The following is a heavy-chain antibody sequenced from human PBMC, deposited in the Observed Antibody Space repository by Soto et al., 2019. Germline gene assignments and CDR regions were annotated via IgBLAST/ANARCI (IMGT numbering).Heavy chain of an antibody. CDR1: GFTFSSYG. Sequence: QVQLVESGGGVVQPGRSLRLSCAASGFTFSSYGMQWVRQAPGKGLEWVAVISYDGSNKYYADSVKGRFTISRDNSKNPLYLQMNSLRAEDTAVYYCAKAFWSGYYTRNWFDPWGQGTLDTVSS. D-gene: IGHD3-3*01. J-gene: IGHJ5*02. CDR2: ISYDGSNK. V-gene: IGHV3-30*18. CDR3: AKAFWSGYYTRNWFDP.